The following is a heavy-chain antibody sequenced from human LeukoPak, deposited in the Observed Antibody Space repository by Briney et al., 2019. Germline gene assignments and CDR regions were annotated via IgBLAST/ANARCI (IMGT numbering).Heavy chain of an antibody. J-gene: IGHJ6*03. CDR1: ELTLSSNY. CDR2: ISGSGGST. D-gene: IGHD3-22*01. Sequence: GGSLRLSCAASELTLSSNYMSWIRQAPGKGLEWVSAISGSGGSTYYADSVKGRFTISRDNSKNTLYLQMNSLRAEDTAVYYCAKDRSLDSSGYNYYYYMDVWGKGTTVTVSS. CDR3: AKDRSLDSSGYNYYYYMDV. V-gene: IGHV3-23*01.